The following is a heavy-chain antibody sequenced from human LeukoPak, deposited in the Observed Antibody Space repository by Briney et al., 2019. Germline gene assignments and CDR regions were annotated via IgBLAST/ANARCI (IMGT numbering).Heavy chain of an antibody. Sequence: PRGSLRLSCAASGFTFISYAMHWVRQAPGKGLEWGAVISCDGSNKYYAASVKGRFTISRDNSKNTLYLQMNSLRAEDTAVYHCARPYYYDSSGYPDYWGQGTLVTVSS. J-gene: IGHJ4*02. CDR2: ISCDGSNK. CDR1: GFTFISYA. V-gene: IGHV3-30-3*01. CDR3: ARPYYYDSSGYPDY. D-gene: IGHD3-22*01.